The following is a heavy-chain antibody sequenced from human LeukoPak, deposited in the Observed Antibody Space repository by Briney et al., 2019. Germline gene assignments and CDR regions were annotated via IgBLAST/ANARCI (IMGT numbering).Heavy chain of an antibody. CDR1: GYTFTSYD. CDR3: ARAPAFPDYWYFDL. D-gene: IGHD1-14*01. J-gene: IGHJ2*01. Sequence: GASVKVSCKASGYTFTSYDINWVRQATGQGLEWMGWMNPNSGNTGYAQKFQGRVTITRNTSISTAYMELSSLRSEDTAVYYCARAPAFPDYWYFDLWGRGTLVTVSS. CDR2: MNPNSGNT. V-gene: IGHV1-8*03.